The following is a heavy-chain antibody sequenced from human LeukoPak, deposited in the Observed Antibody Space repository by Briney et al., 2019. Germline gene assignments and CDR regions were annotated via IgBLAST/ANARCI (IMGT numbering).Heavy chain of an antibody. V-gene: IGHV4-39*07. D-gene: IGHD2-2*01. CDR3: ARAGGRGWVVPAAKYYYYMDV. J-gene: IGHJ6*03. CDR1: GASIDTGSYY. Sequence: SETLSLTCAVSGASIDTGSYYWDWLRQPPGKGLEWIGSIYHTGSTYYHPSLRSRVTTSVDTSKNQFSLRLSSVTAADTAVYYCARAGGRGWVVPAAKYYYYMDVWGKGTTVTVSS. CDR2: IYHTGST.